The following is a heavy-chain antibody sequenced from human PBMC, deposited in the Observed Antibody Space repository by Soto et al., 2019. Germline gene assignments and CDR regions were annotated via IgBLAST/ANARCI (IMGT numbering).Heavy chain of an antibody. CDR3: ARYNWNYGVYNWFDP. J-gene: IGHJ5*02. V-gene: IGHV1-8*01. Sequence: GASVKVSCKASGYTFTSYDINWLRQATGQGLEWMGWMNPNSGNTGYAQKFQGRVTMTRNTSISTAYMELSSLRSEDTAVYYCARYNWNYGVYNWFDPWGQGTLVTVSS. D-gene: IGHD1-7*01. CDR1: GYTFTSYD. CDR2: MNPNSGNT.